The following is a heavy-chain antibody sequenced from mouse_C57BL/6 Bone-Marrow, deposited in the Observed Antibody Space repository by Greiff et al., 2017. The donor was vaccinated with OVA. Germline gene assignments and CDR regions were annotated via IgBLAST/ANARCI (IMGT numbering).Heavy chain of an antibody. J-gene: IGHJ3*01. CDR2: INPSNGGT. CDR3: ARAGITTVVAEAY. D-gene: IGHD1-1*01. CDR1: GYTFTSYW. Sequence: QVQLQQPGTELVKPGASVKLSCKASGYTFTSYWMHWVKQRPGQGLEWIGNINPSNGGTNYNEKFKSKATLPVAKSSSTAYMQLSSLTSEDSAVYYCARAGITTVVAEAYWGQGTLVTVSA. V-gene: IGHV1-53*01.